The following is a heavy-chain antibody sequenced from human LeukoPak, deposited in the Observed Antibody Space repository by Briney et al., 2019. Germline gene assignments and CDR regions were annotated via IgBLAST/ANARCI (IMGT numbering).Heavy chain of an antibody. CDR3: AREGLGELTLDH. D-gene: IGHD3-16*01. CDR1: GYTFTSYG. Sequence: ASVKVSCKASGYTFTSYGISWARQAPGQGLEWMGWISTYNGDTNYAQKLQGRVTMTTDTSTNTAYMELRSLRSDDTAVYYCAREGLGELTLDHWGQGTLVTVSS. J-gene: IGHJ5*02. V-gene: IGHV1-18*01. CDR2: ISTYNGDT.